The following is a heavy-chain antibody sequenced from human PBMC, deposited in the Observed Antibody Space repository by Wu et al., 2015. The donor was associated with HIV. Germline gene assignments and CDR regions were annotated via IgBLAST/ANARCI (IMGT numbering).Heavy chain of an antibody. D-gene: IGHD6-13*01. CDR3: AREASSSWTQHYQHDY. J-gene: IGHJ4*02. V-gene: IGHV1-69*13. Sequence: QVQLVQSGAEVRKPKSSVKVSCKASGTTFSSHSISWIRQAPGQGLEWMGRIIPIFNTADYSQRFQGRVTITADESTNTAYMQLSSLRYDDTAVYYCAREASSSWTQHYQHDYWGQGTLVTVSS. CDR2: IIPIFNTA. CDR1: GTTFSSHS.